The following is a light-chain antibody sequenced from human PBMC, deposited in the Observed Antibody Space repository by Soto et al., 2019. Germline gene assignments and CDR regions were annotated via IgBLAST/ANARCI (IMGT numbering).Light chain of an antibody. V-gene: IGLV2-23*02. CDR1: SSDVESYSL. Sequence: QSALTQPASVSGSPGQSITISCTGTSSDVESYSLVSWYQQHPGRAPKLMIYGVSKRPSGVSNRFSGSKSGNTASLTISGLQAEDEVDYYCCSYAGSSTYVFGTGTKLTVL. CDR2: GVS. J-gene: IGLJ1*01. CDR3: CSYAGSSTYV.